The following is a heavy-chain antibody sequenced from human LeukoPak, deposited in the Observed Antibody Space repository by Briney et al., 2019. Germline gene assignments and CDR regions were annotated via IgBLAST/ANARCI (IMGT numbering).Heavy chain of an antibody. J-gene: IGHJ3*02. V-gene: IGHV3-48*03. CDR1: GFTFSSYE. CDR2: ISSSGNTI. D-gene: IGHD4-17*01. CDR3: AGDRADYVGAFDI. Sequence: GGSLRLSCAASGFTFSSYEMNWVRQAPGKGPKWVSYISSSGNTIYYADSVKGRFTNSRDNANNSLYLQMNSLRAEDTAVYYCAGDRADYVGAFDIWGQGTMVTVSS.